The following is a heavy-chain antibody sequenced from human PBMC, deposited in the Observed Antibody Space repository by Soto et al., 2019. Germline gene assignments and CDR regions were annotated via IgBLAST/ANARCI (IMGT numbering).Heavy chain of an antibody. V-gene: IGHV3-74*01. J-gene: IGHJ6*02. CDR3: AREDYGGNPQTPYYYYGMDV. CDR1: GFTFSSYW. CDR2: INSDGSST. Sequence: PGGSLRLSCAASGFTFSSYWMHWVRQAPGKGLVWVSRINSDGSSTSYADSVKGRFTISRDNAKNTLYLQMNSLRAEDTAVYYCAREDYGGNPQTPYYYYGMDVWGQGTTVTVSS. D-gene: IGHD4-17*01.